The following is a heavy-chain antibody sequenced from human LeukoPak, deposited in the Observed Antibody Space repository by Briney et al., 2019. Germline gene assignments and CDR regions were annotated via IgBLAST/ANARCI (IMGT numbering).Heavy chain of an antibody. Sequence: GGSLRLSCAASGFAFSSHSMNWVRQAPGKGLEWVSAISGSGGDTYYADSVKGRFSISRDNSKNTLYLQMNSLRADGTAVYYCATRFSGGSYWGQGTLVTASS. D-gene: IGHD2-15*01. CDR2: ISGSGGDT. CDR3: ATRFSGGSY. CDR1: GFAFSSHS. J-gene: IGHJ4*02. V-gene: IGHV3-23*01.